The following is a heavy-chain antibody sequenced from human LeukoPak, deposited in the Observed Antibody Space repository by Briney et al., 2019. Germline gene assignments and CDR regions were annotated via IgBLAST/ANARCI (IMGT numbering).Heavy chain of an antibody. CDR2: IYYSGST. Sequence: SETLSLTCTVSGGSISNYYWSWIRRPPGKGLEGIGYIYYSGSTNNNPSLRSRVTISVDTSKNQFSLKLSSVTAADTAVYYCARRVAGTGFDYWGQGTLVTVSS. D-gene: IGHD3-10*01. CDR3: ARRVAGTGFDY. J-gene: IGHJ4*02. V-gene: IGHV4-59*08. CDR1: GGSISNYY.